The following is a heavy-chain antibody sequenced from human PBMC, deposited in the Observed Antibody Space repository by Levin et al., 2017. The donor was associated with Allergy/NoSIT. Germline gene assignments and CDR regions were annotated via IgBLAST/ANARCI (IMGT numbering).Heavy chain of an antibody. CDR2: IGRGGTDT. CDR3: AKETPGSSSGPGVDY. CDR1: GFSFNNYA. Sequence: LPGGSLRLSCTASGFSFNNYAMSWVRQAPGKGLEWVSAIGRGGTDTFYRDSVKGRFTISRDNSKSTLYLEMSSLRAEDTAMYYCAKETPGSSSGPGVDYWGQGTLVTVSS. V-gene: IGHV3-23*01. J-gene: IGHJ4*02. D-gene: IGHD2-15*01.